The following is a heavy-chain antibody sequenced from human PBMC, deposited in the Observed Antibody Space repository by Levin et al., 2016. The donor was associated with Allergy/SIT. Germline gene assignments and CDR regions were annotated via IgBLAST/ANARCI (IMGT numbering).Heavy chain of an antibody. CDR1: GYSFTSYW. D-gene: IGHD3-10*01. CDR2: IYPGDSDT. J-gene: IGHJ6*02. CDR3: ARVWVDGSGSYFVVETDTTLPNYGMDV. V-gene: IGHV5-51*01. Sequence: GESLKISCKGSGYSFTSYWIGWVRQMPGKGLEWMGIIYPGDSDTRYSPSFQGQVTISADKSISTAYLQWSSLKASDTAMYYCARVWVDGSGSYFVVETDTTLPNYGMDVWGQGTTVTVSS.